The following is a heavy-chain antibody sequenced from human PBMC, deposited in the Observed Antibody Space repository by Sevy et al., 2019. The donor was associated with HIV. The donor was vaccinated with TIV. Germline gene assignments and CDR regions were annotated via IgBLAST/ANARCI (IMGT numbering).Heavy chain of an antibody. CDR3: AKRVAGALAALDI. V-gene: IGHV3-23*01. Sequence: GESLKISCAGSGFTFRNYVMNWVRQPPGKGLEWVSVISDGGGTTYYADSVKGRFTISRDDSKSTLYLQMNSLRVEDTAVYFCAKRVAGALAALDIWGQGTMVTVSS. CDR1: GFTFRNYV. D-gene: IGHD3-10*01. CDR2: ISDGGGTT. J-gene: IGHJ3*02.